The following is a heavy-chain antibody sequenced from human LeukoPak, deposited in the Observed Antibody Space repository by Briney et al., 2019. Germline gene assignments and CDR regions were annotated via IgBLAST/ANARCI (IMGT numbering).Heavy chain of an antibody. CDR2: VGTGFDT. V-gene: IGHV3-23*01. Sequence: GGSLRLSCVASGFTFSSHAMSWVRQAPGKGLEWVSTVGTGFDTYYTDSVKGRFTISRDNSKNTLSLQMSSLRAEDTAVYYCARDYYYDSSGYYYEYYYGMDVWGQGTTVTVSS. J-gene: IGHJ6*02. CDR1: GFTFSSHA. CDR3: ARDYYYDSSGYYYEYYYGMDV. D-gene: IGHD3-22*01.